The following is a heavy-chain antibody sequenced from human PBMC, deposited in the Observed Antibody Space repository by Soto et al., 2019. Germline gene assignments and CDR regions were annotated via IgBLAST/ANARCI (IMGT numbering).Heavy chain of an antibody. CDR2: FDPEDGET. J-gene: IGHJ4*02. CDR3: AAYNLEDTAMVNFDY. V-gene: IGHV1-24*01. Sequence: ASVKVSCKVSGYTLTELSMHWVRQAPGKGLEWMGGFDPEDGETIYAQKFQGRVTMTEDTSTDTAYMELSSLRSEDTAVYYCAAYNLEDTAMVNFDYWGQGTLVTVSS. CDR1: GYTLTELS. D-gene: IGHD5-18*01.